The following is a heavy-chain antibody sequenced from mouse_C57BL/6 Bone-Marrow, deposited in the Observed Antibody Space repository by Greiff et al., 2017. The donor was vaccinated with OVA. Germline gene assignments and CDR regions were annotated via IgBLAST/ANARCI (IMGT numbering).Heavy chain of an antibody. Sequence: QVTLKVSGPGILQPSQTLSLTCSFSGFSLSTFGMGVGWIRQPSGKGLEWLAHIWWDDDKYYNPALKSRLTISKDTSKNQVFLKIANVDTADTATYYCARMITTVVAPYYYAMDDWGQGTSVTVSS. CDR1: GFSLSTFGMG. J-gene: IGHJ4*01. D-gene: IGHD1-1*01. V-gene: IGHV8-8*01. CDR3: ARMITTVVAPYYYAMDD. CDR2: IWWDDDK.